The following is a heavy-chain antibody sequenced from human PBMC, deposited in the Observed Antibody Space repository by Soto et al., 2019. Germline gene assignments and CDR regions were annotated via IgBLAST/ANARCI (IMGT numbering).Heavy chain of an antibody. CDR2: IYYSGST. Sequence: SETLSLTCTVSGGSVSSGSYYWSWIRQPPGKGLEWIGYIYYSGSTNYNPSLKSRVTISVDTSKNQFSLKLSSVTAADTAVYYCARYYYDSSGYYFEPDYYFDYWGQGTLVTVSS. CDR1: GGSVSSGSYY. CDR3: ARYYYDSSGYYFEPDYYFDY. V-gene: IGHV4-61*01. J-gene: IGHJ4*02. D-gene: IGHD3-22*01.